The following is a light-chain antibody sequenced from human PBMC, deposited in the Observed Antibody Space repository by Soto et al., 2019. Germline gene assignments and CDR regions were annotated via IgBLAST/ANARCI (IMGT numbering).Light chain of an antibody. V-gene: IGLV2-14*01. Sequence: QYVLTQPASVSGSPGQSITISCTGTSSDVGGYNYVSWYQQHPGKVPKLMIYEVSNRPSGVVNRFSGSKSGNTASLTISGIQAEDEADYYCSSFTSSSTQVFGTGTKVTVL. CDR3: SSFTSSSTQV. J-gene: IGLJ1*01. CDR1: SSDVGGYNY. CDR2: EVS.